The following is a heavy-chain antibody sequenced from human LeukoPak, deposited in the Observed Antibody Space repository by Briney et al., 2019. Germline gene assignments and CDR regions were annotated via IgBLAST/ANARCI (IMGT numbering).Heavy chain of an antibody. CDR3: ARLGGYYYDSSDYYFDY. CDR1: GGSISSSSYY. Sequence: SETLSLTSTVSGGSISSSSYYWGWIRQPPGKGLEWIGSIYYSGSAYYNPSLKSLVTISVDTSKNQFSLKLSSVTAADTAVYYCARLGGYYYDSSDYYFDYWGQGTLVTVSS. J-gene: IGHJ4*02. CDR2: IYYSGSA. V-gene: IGHV4-39*01. D-gene: IGHD3-22*01.